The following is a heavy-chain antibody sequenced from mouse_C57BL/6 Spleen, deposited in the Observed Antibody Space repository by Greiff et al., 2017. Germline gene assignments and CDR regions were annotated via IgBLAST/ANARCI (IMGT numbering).Heavy chain of an antibody. J-gene: IGHJ3*01. Sequence: VHVKQSVAELVRPGASVKLSCTASGFNIKNTYMHWVKQRPEQGLEWIGRIDPANGNTKYAPKFQGKATITADTSSNTAYLQLSSLTSEDTAIYYCARDYYDYDGAFAYWGQGTLVTVSA. CDR1: GFNIKNTY. D-gene: IGHD2-4*01. CDR3: ARDYYDYDGAFAY. CDR2: IDPANGNT. V-gene: IGHV14-3*01.